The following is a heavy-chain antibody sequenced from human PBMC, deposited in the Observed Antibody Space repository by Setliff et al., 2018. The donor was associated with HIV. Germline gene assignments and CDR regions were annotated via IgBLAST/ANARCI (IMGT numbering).Heavy chain of an antibody. V-gene: IGHV4-4*09. Sequence: SETLSLTCSVSGGSIYNFYWSRIRQSPGKGLEWIGYIYSTGSTNYNPSLKSRVTMSVDTSKNQFSLKLSSVTAADTAVYYCARSYSSGWNAQNYYYYYMDVWGKGTTVTVSS. J-gene: IGHJ6*03. CDR2: IYSTGST. D-gene: IGHD6-19*01. CDR1: GGSIYNFY. CDR3: ARSYSSGWNAQNYYYYYMDV.